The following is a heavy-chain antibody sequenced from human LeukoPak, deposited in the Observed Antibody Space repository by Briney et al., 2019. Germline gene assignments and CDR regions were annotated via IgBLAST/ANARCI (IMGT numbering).Heavy chain of an antibody. Sequence: GGSLRLSCAASGFTFSSYAMSWVRQAPGKGLEWVSAISGSGGSTYYADSVKGRFTISRDNSKNTLYLQVNSLRAEDTAVYYCAKKSPIFGVVIPLFDYWGQGTLAPISS. V-gene: IGHV3-23*01. CDR3: AKKSPIFGVVIPLFDY. D-gene: IGHD3-3*01. CDR2: ISGSGGST. J-gene: IGHJ4*02. CDR1: GFTFSSYA.